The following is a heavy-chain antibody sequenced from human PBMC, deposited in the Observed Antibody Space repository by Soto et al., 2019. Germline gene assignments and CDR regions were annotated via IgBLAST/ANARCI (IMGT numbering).Heavy chain of an antibody. CDR2: ISWNSGSI. D-gene: IGHD2-2*01. V-gene: IGHV3-9*01. CDR1: GFTFDDYA. Sequence: GGSLRLSCAASGFTFDDYAMHWVRQAPGKGLEWVSGISWNSGSIGYADSVKGRFTISRDNAKNSLYLQMNSLRAEDTALYYCAKEHCSSTSCYDIYYYGMDVWGQGTTVTVSS. J-gene: IGHJ6*02. CDR3: AKEHCSSTSCYDIYYYGMDV.